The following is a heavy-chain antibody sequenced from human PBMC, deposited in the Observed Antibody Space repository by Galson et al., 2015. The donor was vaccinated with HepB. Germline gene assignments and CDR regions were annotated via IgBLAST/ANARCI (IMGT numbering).Heavy chain of an antibody. D-gene: IGHD3-22*01. V-gene: IGHV3-64D*06. CDR3: VKDRYYYDSSGSVSWDY. Sequence: SLRLSCAASGFTFSSYAMHWVRQAPGKGLEYVSAISSNGGSTYYADSVKGRFTISRDNSKNTLYLQMSSLRAEDTAVYYCVKDRYYYDSSGSVSWDYWGQGTLVTVSS. CDR2: ISSNGGST. J-gene: IGHJ4*02. CDR1: GFTFSSYA.